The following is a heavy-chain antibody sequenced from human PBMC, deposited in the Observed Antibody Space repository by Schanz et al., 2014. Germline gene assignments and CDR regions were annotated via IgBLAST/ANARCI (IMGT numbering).Heavy chain of an antibody. CDR1: GYTFPNFF. D-gene: IGHD5-12*01. CDR3: ARDFSAYVGNYFDY. CDR2: INVGNGNM. J-gene: IGHJ4*02. V-gene: IGHV1-3*01. Sequence: QVHLVQSGAEVHKPGASLKISCKASGYTFPNFFLHWVRQAPGQGLEWMGWINVGNGNMKYSQKFQGRVTITRDTSASTAYMELTSLRSEDTAVYYCARDFSAYVGNYFDYWGQGTLVTVSS.